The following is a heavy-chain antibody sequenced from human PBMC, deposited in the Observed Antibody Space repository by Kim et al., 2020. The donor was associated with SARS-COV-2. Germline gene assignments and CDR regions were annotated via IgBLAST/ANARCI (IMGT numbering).Heavy chain of an antibody. CDR3: ARASGGSGSSLDY. V-gene: IGHV4-31*02. D-gene: IGHD3-10*01. Sequence: STPSLKSRVTISVDTSKTQFSLKLSSVTAADTAVYYCARASGGSGSSLDYWGQGTLVTVSS. J-gene: IGHJ4*02.